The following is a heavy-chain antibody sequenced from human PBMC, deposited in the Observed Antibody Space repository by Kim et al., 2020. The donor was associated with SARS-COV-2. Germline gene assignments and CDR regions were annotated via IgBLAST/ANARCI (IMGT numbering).Heavy chain of an antibody. CDR3: ARGSGEWLNAFDI. Sequence: YNPSLKSRVTISVDTSKNQFSLKLSSVTAADTAVYYCARGSGEWLNAFDIWGQGTMVTVSS. V-gene: IGHV4-31*02. J-gene: IGHJ3*02. D-gene: IGHD3-3*01.